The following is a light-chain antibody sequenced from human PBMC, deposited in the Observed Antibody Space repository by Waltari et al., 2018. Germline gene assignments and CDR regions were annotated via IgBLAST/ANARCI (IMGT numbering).Light chain of an antibody. Sequence: EIVMTQSPTTLSVSPGGRATPSCRASQSVYSSLAWYQQKPGPAPRLLIYATSTRATGIPARFSGSGSGTDYTLTISSLQSEDFAVYYCQQYNYWPQTFGQGTKVEIK. CDR3: QQYNYWPQT. V-gene: IGKV3-15*01. J-gene: IGKJ1*01. CDR1: QSVYSS. CDR2: ATS.